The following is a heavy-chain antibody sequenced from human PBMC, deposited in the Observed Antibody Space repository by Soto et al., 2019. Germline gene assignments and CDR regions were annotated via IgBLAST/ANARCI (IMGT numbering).Heavy chain of an antibody. CDR2: INPNSGGT. Sequence: ASVKVSCKASGYTFTGYYMHWVRQAPGQGLEWMGWINPNSGGTNYAQKFQGWVTMTRDTSISTAYMELSRLRSDDTAVYYCARTTRITIFGADNWFDPWGQGTLVTVS. CDR1: GYTFTGYY. CDR3: ARTTRITIFGADNWFDP. J-gene: IGHJ5*02. D-gene: IGHD3-3*01. V-gene: IGHV1-2*04.